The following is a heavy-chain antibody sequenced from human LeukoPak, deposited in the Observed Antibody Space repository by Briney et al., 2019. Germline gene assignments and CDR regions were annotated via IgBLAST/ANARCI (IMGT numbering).Heavy chain of an antibody. J-gene: IGHJ4*02. Sequence: SETLSLTCTVSGDSISSYYWNWIRQPPGKGLEWIGSIHHSGSSYYNPSLKSRVTVLVDTSKNQFSLKLSSVTAADTAVYYCARRRSSWYTDFWGQGTLVTVSS. CDR3: ARRRSSWYTDF. CDR1: GDSISSYY. V-gene: IGHV4-59*08. D-gene: IGHD6-13*01. CDR2: IHHSGSS.